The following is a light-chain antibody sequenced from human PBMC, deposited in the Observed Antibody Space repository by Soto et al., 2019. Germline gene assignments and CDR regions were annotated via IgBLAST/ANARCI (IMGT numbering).Light chain of an antibody. Sequence: DIPMTQSPSTLSASVGDTDTITCRASQSISNWLAWYQQRPGKAPNLLIYKASSLEGGVPSRFSGSGSGTDFTLTISSLQPDDFATYYCQQYNTYPWTFGQGTRVE. V-gene: IGKV1-5*03. CDR1: QSISNW. J-gene: IGKJ1*01. CDR2: KAS. CDR3: QQYNTYPWT.